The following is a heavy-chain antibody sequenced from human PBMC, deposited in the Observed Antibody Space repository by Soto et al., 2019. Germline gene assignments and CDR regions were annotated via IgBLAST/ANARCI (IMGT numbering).Heavy chain of an antibody. D-gene: IGHD6-13*01. J-gene: IGHJ4*02. CDR2: ISSSSSYT. CDR1: GFTFSDYY. Sequence: PGGSLRLSCAASGFTFSDYYMSWIRQAPGKGLEWVSYISSSSSYTNYADSVKGRFTISRDNAKNSLYPQMNSLRAEDTAVYYCARDSQQLFPPDYWGQGTLVTVSS. V-gene: IGHV3-11*05. CDR3: ARDSQQLFPPDY.